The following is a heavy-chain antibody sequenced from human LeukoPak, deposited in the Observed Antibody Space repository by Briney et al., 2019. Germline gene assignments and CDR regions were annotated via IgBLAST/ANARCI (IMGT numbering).Heavy chain of an antibody. CDR3: VRGRYSSGWFKDKNWFDP. CDR2: IYYSGST. V-gene: IGHV4-30-4*07. J-gene: IGHJ5*02. CDR1: GGSISSGGYS. D-gene: IGHD6-19*01. Sequence: SETLSLTCAVSGGSISSGGYSWSWIRQPPGKGLEWIGYIYYSGSTYYNPSLKSRVTISVDTSKNQFSLKLSSVTAADTAVYYCVRGRYSSGWFKDKNWFDPWGQGIPVTVSS.